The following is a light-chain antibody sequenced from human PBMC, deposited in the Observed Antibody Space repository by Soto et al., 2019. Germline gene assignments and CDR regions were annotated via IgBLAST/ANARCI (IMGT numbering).Light chain of an antibody. V-gene: IGKV1-39*01. Sequence: DIQMTQSPSSLSASVGDGVTITCRASQSISNYVHWYQQKPGKAPKLLIYAASRLQSGVPSRFSGTGSRTDFTLTISSLQPEDFATYYCQETFSTPSFTFGGGTKVEI. CDR3: QETFSTPSFT. J-gene: IGKJ4*01. CDR1: QSISNY. CDR2: AAS.